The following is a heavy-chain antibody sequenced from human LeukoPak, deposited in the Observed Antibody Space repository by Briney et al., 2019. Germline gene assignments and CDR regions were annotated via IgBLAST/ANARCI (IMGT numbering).Heavy chain of an antibody. CDR3: AREVDYNWFDP. Sequence: PSETLSLTCAVYGGSFSGDYWSWIRQPPGKGLEWIGEINHSGSTNYNPSLKSRVTISVDTSKNQFSLKLSSVTAADTAVYYCAREVDYNWFDPWGQGTLVTISS. CDR1: GGSFSGDY. J-gene: IGHJ5*02. V-gene: IGHV4-34*01. CDR2: INHSGST. D-gene: IGHD5-12*01.